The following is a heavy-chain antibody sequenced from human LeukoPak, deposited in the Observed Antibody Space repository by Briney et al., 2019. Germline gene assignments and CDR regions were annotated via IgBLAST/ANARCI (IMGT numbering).Heavy chain of an antibody. J-gene: IGHJ4*02. Sequence: SETLSLTCTVSGGSISSSSYYWGWIRQPPGKGLEWIGNTGSIYYSGSTYYNPSLKSRVTISVDTSKKQFSLKVNSVTAADTAVYFCARVGGGWGDFDYWGQGTPVTVSS. CDR2: IYYSGST. CDR3: ARVGGGWGDFDY. V-gene: IGHV4-39*07. D-gene: IGHD6-19*01. CDR1: GGSISSSSYY.